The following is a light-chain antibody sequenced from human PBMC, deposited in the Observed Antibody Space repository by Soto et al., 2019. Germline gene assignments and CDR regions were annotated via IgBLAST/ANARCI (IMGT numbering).Light chain of an antibody. CDR3: SSYTSSSTLYV. J-gene: IGLJ1*01. CDR2: EVS. Sequence: QSVLTQPASVSGSPGQSITISRTGTSSDVGGYNYVSWYQQHPGKAPKLMIYEVSNRPPGVSNRFSGSKSGNTASLTISGLQAEDEADYYCSSYTSSSTLYVFGTGTKVTVL. V-gene: IGLV2-14*01. CDR1: SSDVGGYNY.